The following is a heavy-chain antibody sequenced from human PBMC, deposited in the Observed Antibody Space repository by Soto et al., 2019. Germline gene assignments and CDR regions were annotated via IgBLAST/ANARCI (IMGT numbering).Heavy chain of an antibody. CDR3: ARVYPLWTAAGDY. J-gene: IGHJ4*02. CDR2: ISSSSSPI. V-gene: IGHV3-48*01. CDR1: GFTFSSYS. D-gene: IGHD6-13*01. Sequence: EVQLVESGGGLVQPGGSLRLSCAASGFTFSSYSMNWVRQAPGKGLEWVSYISSSSSPIYYADSVKGRFTISRDNAKNPLSLQMHSLRAEDTAVYYCARVYPLWTAAGDYWGQGTLVTVSS.